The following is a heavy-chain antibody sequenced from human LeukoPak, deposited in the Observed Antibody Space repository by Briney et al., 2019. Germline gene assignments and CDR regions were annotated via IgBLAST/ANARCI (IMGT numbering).Heavy chain of an antibody. Sequence: PGGSLRLSCAASGFTFSSYWMSWVRQAPGKGLEWVANIKQDGSEKYYVDSVKGRFTISRDNAKNSLYLQMNSLRAEDTAVYYCARDVRYDSSGPVLYWGQGTLVTVSS. CDR3: ARDVRYDSSGPVLY. D-gene: IGHD3-22*01. V-gene: IGHV3-7*03. J-gene: IGHJ4*02. CDR1: GFTFSSYW. CDR2: IKQDGSEK.